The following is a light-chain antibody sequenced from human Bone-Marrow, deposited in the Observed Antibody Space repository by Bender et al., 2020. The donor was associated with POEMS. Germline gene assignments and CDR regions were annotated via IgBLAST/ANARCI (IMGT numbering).Light chain of an antibody. CDR1: NLGNRY. CDR2: QDN. CDR3: MAWDKKTVH. Sequence: SLELTQLPSVSVSPGQTANITCSGINLGNRYVSWYQQGPGQAPVLNIFQDNRRPSGVPERFAGSTSGNTATLTITGTQAMDEADYYCMAWDKKTVHFGGGTKMTVL. J-gene: IGLJ2*01. V-gene: IGLV3-1*01.